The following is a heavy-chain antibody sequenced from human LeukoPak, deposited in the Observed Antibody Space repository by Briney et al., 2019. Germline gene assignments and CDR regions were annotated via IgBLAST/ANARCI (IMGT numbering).Heavy chain of an antibody. J-gene: IGHJ1*01. V-gene: IGHV3-23*01. CDR2: ISSSGSGGNT. Sequence: GGSLRLSCVASGVTLSNYAMSWARQAPGKGLEWVSGISSSGSGGNTYYADSVKGRFTISRDSSRNTLFLHMNTLRAEDTAIYYCAKFVGYSYDAEYFQHWGQGTLVTVSS. D-gene: IGHD5-18*01. CDR3: AKFVGYSYDAEYFQH. CDR1: GVTLSNYA.